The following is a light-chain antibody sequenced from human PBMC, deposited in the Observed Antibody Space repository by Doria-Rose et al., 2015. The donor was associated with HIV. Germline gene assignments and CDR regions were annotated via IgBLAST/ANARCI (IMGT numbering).Light chain of an antibody. CDR2: DAS. V-gene: IGKV3-20*01. J-gene: IGKJ5*01. CDR3: QQYGTSRGT. CDR1: QRVKSSY. Sequence: EIVMTQSPGTLPLSPGERATLSCRASQRVKSSYLAWYQQKPGQAPRLLIYDASTRATGIPDRFSGSGSGTDFTLTISRLEPEDVAVYYCQQYGTSRGTFGQGTRLEIK.